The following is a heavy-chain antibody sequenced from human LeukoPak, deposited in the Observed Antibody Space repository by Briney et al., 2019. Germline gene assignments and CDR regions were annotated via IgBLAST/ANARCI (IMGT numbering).Heavy chain of an antibody. J-gene: IGHJ4*02. CDR3: ARGEYSGYYDY. CDR2: INHSGST. D-gene: IGHD5-12*01. Sequence: SQTLSLTCAVYGVSFSGYNWGWIRQPPGKGLEWIGEINHSGSTNYNPSLTSRVTISVDTSKNQFSLKLSSVTAADTAVYYCARGEYSGYYDYWGQGTLVTVSS. CDR1: GVSFSGYN. V-gene: IGHV4-34*01.